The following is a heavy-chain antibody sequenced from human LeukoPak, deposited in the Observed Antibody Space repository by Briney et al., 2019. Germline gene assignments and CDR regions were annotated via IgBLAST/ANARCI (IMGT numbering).Heavy chain of an antibody. V-gene: IGHV3-21*01. J-gene: IGHJ4*02. CDR3: ARGNLRFLEWLLLADY. CDR2: ISSSSYI. CDR1: GFTFSSYS. D-gene: IGHD3-3*01. Sequence: GGSLRLSCAASGFTFSSYSMNWVRQAPGKGLEWVSSISSSSYIYYADSVKGRFTISRDNAKNSLYLQMNSLRAEDTAVYYCARGNLRFLEWLLLADYWGQGTLVTASS.